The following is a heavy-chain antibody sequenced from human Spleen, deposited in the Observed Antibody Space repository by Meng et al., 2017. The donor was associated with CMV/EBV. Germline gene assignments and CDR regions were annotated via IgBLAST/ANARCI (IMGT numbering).Heavy chain of an antibody. CDR2: IKQDGSEK. CDR1: GFTFSSYW. V-gene: IGHV3-7*01. J-gene: IGHJ4*02. CDR3: ARLTGSYWGVDY. Sequence: ETLSLTCAASGFTFSSYWMSWVRQAPGKGLEWVANIKQDGSEKYYVDSVKGRFTISRDNAKNSLYLQMNSLRAEDTAVYYCARLTGSYWGVDYWGQGTLVTVSS. D-gene: IGHD1-26*01.